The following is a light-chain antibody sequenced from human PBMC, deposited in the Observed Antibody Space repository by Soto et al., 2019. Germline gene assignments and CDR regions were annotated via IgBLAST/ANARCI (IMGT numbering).Light chain of an antibody. CDR1: NIGSKS. V-gene: IGLV3-21*02. J-gene: IGLJ3*02. CDR3: QVWDNVSDHWV. Sequence: SYVMTQPPSVSVAPGQTAKISCGGNNIGSKSVHWYQQKPGQAPVLVIYDVSDRPSGIPERFSGSNSGNTATVTISSVEAGDEADYYCQVWDNVSDHWVFGGGTKVTVL. CDR2: DVS.